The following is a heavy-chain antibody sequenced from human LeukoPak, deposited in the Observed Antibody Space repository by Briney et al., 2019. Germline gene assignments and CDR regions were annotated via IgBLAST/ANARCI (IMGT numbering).Heavy chain of an antibody. J-gene: IGHJ4*02. CDR1: GFTFSSYA. V-gene: IGHV3-23*01. CDR2: ISNNGGYT. D-gene: IGHD2-15*01. Sequence: GGSLRLSCAASGFTFSSYAMSWVRQAPGKGLEWVSAISNNGGYTYYADSVQGRFTISRDNSKSTLCLQMNSLRAEDTAVYYCAKQLGYCSDGSCYFPYWGQGTLVTVTS. CDR3: AKQLGYCSDGSCYFPY.